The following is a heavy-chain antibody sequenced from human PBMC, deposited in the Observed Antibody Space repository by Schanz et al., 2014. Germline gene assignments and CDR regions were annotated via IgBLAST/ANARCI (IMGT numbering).Heavy chain of an antibody. Sequence: VQLVESGGGVVQPGGSLRLSCAASGFTFSSYGMHWVRQAPGKGLEWVTFIRFDGSDKYYADSVKGRFTISRDNAKNSLYLEMTSLRGEDTAVYYCARENLNWEAFDIWGQGTVVTVSS. D-gene: IGHD7-27*01. CDR3: ARENLNWEAFDI. V-gene: IGHV3-30*02. J-gene: IGHJ3*02. CDR2: IRFDGSDK. CDR1: GFTFSSYG.